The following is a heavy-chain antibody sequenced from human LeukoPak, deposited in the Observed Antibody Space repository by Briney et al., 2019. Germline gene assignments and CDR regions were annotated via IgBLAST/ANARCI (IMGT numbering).Heavy chain of an antibody. CDR1: GFTFSSYS. V-gene: IGHV3-21*01. J-gene: IGHJ5*02. Sequence: GGSLRLSCAASGFTFSSYSMNWVRQAPGKGLEWVSSISSSSYIYYADSVKGRFTISRDNAKNSLYLQMNSLRAEDTAVYYCASNIGYSSGWYLGWFDPWGQGTLVTVSS. CDR2: ISSSSYI. D-gene: IGHD6-19*01. CDR3: ASNIGYSSGWYLGWFDP.